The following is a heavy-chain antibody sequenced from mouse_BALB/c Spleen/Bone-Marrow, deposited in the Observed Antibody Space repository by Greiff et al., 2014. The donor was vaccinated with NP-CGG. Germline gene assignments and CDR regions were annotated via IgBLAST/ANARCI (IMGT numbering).Heavy chain of an antibody. D-gene: IGHD2-10*02. CDR3: ARKVWYYAMDY. CDR1: GYTFTSYV. J-gene: IGHJ4*01. V-gene: IGHV1-14*01. Sequence: EVQLQQSGPELVKPGASVKMSCKASGYTFTSYVMHWVKQKPGQGLEWIGYINPYNDGTKYNEKFKGKATLTSDKSSSTAYMELSSLTSEDSAVYCCARKVWYYAMDYWGQGTSVTVSS. CDR2: INPYNDGT.